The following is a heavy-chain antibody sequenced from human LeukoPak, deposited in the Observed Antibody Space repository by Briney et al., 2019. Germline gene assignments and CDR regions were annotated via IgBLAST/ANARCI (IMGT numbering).Heavy chain of an antibody. V-gene: IGHV1-69*04. J-gene: IGHJ3*02. CDR2: IIPILGIA. Sequence: ASVKVSCKASGGTFSSYAISWVRQAPGQGLEWMGRIIPILGIANYAQKFQGRVTITADKSTSTAYMELSSLGSEDTAVYYCAREGGWVVVTAIRVHDAFDIWGQGTMVTVSS. CDR1: GGTFSSYA. D-gene: IGHD2-21*02. CDR3: AREGGWVVVTAIRVHDAFDI.